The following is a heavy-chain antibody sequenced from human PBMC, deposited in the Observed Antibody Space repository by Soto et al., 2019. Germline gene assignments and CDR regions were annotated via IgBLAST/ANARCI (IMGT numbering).Heavy chain of an antibody. CDR3: ATESNSGRSYGMDV. J-gene: IGHJ6*02. CDR1: RFTFSSYN. Sequence: EVLLVESGGGLVQPGGSLRLSCAASRFTFSSYNMNWVRQAPGKGLEWVSYISSTSSTIYYADSVKGRFTISRDNAKNSLYLQMNSLRDEDTAVYYCATESNSGRSYGMDVWGQGTTVTVSS. CDR2: ISSTSSTI. D-gene: IGHD6-19*01. V-gene: IGHV3-48*02.